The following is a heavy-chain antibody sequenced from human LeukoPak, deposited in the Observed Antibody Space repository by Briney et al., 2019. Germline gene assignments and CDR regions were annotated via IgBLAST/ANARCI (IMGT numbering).Heavy chain of an antibody. Sequence: SETLPLTCAVYGGSFSGYYWSWIRQPPGKGLEWIGYIYYSGSTNYNPSLKSRVTISVDTSKNQFSLKLSSVTAADTAVYYCARAVWFGDYYYYGMDVWGQGTTVTVSS. D-gene: IGHD3-10*01. CDR1: GGSFSGYY. V-gene: IGHV4-59*01. CDR2: IYYSGST. CDR3: ARAVWFGDYYYYGMDV. J-gene: IGHJ6*02.